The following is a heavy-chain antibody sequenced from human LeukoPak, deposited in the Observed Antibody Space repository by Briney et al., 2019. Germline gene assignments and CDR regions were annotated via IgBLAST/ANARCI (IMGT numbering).Heavy chain of an antibody. J-gene: IGHJ4*02. CDR3: ARVSELPDHYFDY. V-gene: IGHV1-8*02. CDR1: GYTFTSYD. D-gene: IGHD2-15*01. Sequence: ASVKVSCKASGYTFTSYDINWVRQATGQGLEWMGWMNPNSGNTGYAQKFQGRVTMTTDTSTSTVYMELRSLRSDDTAVYYCARVSELPDHYFDYWGQGTLVTVSS. CDR2: MNPNSGNT.